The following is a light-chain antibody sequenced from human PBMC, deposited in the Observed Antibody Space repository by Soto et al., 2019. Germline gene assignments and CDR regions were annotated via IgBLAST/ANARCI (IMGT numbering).Light chain of an antibody. CDR3: QQRSNWRLT. V-gene: IGKV3-11*01. J-gene: IGKJ4*01. Sequence: EIVLTQSPATLSLSPGERATLSCRASQSFSSYLAWYQQKPGQAPRLLIYDASNRATGIPARFSGSGSGTDFTLTISSLEPEDFAVYYCQQRSNWRLTFGGGTKVDIK. CDR2: DAS. CDR1: QSFSSY.